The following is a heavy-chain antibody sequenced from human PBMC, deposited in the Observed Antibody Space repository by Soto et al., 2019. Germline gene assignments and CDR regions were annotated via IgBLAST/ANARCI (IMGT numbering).Heavy chain of an antibody. J-gene: IGHJ1*01. CDR2: ISSSSRYI. CDR1: GFTFSSFG. V-gene: IGHV3-21*01. Sequence: GSLRLSCAASGFTFSSFGMNWVRQAPGKGLEWVSSISSSSRYIDYVDSVKGRFTISRDNTANSLYLQMNSLRADDTAVYYGAPHLFNDRGYHWGQGTMVTVAS. D-gene: IGHD3-22*01. CDR3: APHLFNDRGYH.